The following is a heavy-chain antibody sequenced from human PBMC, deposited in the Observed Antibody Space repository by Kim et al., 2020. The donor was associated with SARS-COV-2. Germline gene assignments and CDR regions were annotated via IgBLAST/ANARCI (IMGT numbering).Heavy chain of an antibody. CDR2: INHSGST. CDR3: ARGDRGQWLVFWFDP. J-gene: IGHJ5*02. Sequence: SETLSLTCAVYGGSFSGYYWSWIRQPPGKGLEWIGEINHSGSTNYNPSLKSRVTISVDTSKNQFSLKLSSVTAADTAVYYCARGDRGQWLVFWFDPWGQGTLVTVSS. CDR1: GGSFSGYY. V-gene: IGHV4-34*01. D-gene: IGHD6-19*01.